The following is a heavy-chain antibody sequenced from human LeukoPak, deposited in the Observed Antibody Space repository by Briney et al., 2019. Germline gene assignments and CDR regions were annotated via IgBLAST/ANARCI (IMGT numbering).Heavy chain of an antibody. Sequence: GASVEVSCKASGYTFIGHYMHWVRQAPGQGLEWIGLINPTGTGTLYAQKFQGRVTMTRDMSTSTDYMELSSLRSEDTAVYYCARDNSVGDIAWWFDPWGQGTLATVSS. CDR1: GYTFIGHY. V-gene: IGHV1-46*01. CDR3: ARDNSVGDIAWWFDP. J-gene: IGHJ5*02. CDR2: INPTGTGT. D-gene: IGHD3-10*01.